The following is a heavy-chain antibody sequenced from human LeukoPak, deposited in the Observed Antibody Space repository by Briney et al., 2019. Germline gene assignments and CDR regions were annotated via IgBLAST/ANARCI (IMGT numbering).Heavy chain of an antibody. CDR2: IHYDGTYT. CDR3: ARGAEGHNYGELDS. D-gene: IGHD5-18*01. CDR1: GFTFSTYW. Sequence: GGSLRLSCAASGFTFSTYWMHWVRQIPGKGLAWLSRIHYDGTYTTYVDSVRGRFTISRDNTKNTLYLQMNSLRADDTAVYYCARGAEGHNYGELDSWGQGTLVTVSS. J-gene: IGHJ5*01. V-gene: IGHV3-74*01.